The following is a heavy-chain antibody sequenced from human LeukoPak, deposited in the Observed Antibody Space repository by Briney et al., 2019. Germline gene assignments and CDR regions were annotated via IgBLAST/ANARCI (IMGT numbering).Heavy chain of an antibody. CDR2: IYTSGST. CDR1: GGPISSGSYY. V-gene: IGHV4-61*02. Sequence: SETLSLTCTVSGGPISSGSYYWSWIRQPAGKGLEWIGRIYTSGSTNYNPSLKSRVTISVDTSKNRFSLKLSSVTAADTAVYYCAGLSVTTYYFDYWGQGTLVTVSS. J-gene: IGHJ4*02. D-gene: IGHD4-17*01. CDR3: AGLSVTTYYFDY.